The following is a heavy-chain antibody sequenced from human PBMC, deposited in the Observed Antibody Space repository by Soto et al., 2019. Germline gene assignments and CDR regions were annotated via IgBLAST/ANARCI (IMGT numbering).Heavy chain of an antibody. J-gene: IGHJ6*02. CDR2: ISFDGTKK. V-gene: IGHV3-30-3*01. Sequence: VGSLRLSCAASGFTFNIYALHWVRQAPGKGLEWVAVISFDGTKKYYSDSVKGRFTISRDNLKNTLYLQMNNLRVEDAALYFCAREDDYGYPYINYGLDVWGQRTTLTVSS. CDR3: AREDDYGYPYINYGLDV. CDR1: GFTFNIYA. D-gene: IGHD4-17*01.